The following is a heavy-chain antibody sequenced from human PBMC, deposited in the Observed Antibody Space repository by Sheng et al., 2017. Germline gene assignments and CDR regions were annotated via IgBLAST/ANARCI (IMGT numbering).Heavy chain of an antibody. CDR2: ISSSSSSI. CDR1: GFTFSDYN. J-gene: IGHJ3*02. V-gene: IGHV3-21*06. D-gene: IGHD2-15*01. Sequence: PGGSLRLSCEASGFTFSDYNMNWIRQAPGKGLEWVSSISSSSSSIYYADSVRGRFTISRDNTKDSVYLQMNSLRAEDTAVYYCVRSGVPNGFDIWGQGTMVTVSS. CDR3: VRSGVPNGFDI.